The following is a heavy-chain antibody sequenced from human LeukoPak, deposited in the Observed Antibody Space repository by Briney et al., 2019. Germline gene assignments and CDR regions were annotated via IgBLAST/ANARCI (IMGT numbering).Heavy chain of an antibody. CDR1: GGSFSGYY. CDR2: INHIGST. V-gene: IGHV4-34*01. Sequence: PSETLSLTCAVYGGSFSGYYWSWIRHPPGKGLDGIGEINHIGSTNYNPSLKSRVTISVDTSKNQFSLKLSSVTAADTAVYYCARGGTTYYDFWSGYYSRGHNWFDPWGQGTLVTVSS. CDR3: ARGGTTYYDFWSGYYSRGHNWFDP. D-gene: IGHD3-3*01. J-gene: IGHJ5*02.